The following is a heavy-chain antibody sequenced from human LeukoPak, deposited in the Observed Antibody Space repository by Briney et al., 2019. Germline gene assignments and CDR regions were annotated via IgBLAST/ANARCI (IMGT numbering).Heavy chain of an antibody. CDR1: GFTLSSYE. CDR2: IRSSDNTI. CDR3: ARANWGHPMYYFDY. V-gene: IGHV3-48*03. Sequence: GGTLRLSCAASGFTLSSYEMNWVRQAPGKGLERVSYIRSSDNTIYYAESVKGRFTISRDNAKNSLYLQMNSLRAEDTAVYYCARANWGHPMYYFDYWGQGTLVTVSS. D-gene: IGHD7-27*01. J-gene: IGHJ4*02.